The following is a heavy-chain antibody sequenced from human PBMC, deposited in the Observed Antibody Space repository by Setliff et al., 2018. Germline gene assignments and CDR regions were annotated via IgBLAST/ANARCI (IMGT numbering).Heavy chain of an antibody. Sequence: SETLSLTCTVSGGSVTSSGSYWGWIRQTPGKGLEWMGTSESTYYNPSLKSRVTISVDRPKNQFSLKLSSVTAADTAVYYCARDVWGAGTGWFDPWGLGILVTVSS. V-gene: IGHV4-39*02. CDR3: ARDVWGAGTGWFDP. CDR2: SEST. CDR1: GGSVTSSGSY. J-gene: IGHJ5*02. D-gene: IGHD1-1*01.